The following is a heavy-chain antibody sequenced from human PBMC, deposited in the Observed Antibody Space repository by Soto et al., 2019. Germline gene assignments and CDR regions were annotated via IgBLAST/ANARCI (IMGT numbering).Heavy chain of an antibody. V-gene: IGHV4-59*01. CDR2: IYYSGST. CDR3: AREGKSYDILTGYYNGGFEYFDL. D-gene: IGHD3-9*01. Sequence: SETLSLTCTVSGGSISSYYWSWIRQPPGKGLEWIGYIYYSGSTNYNPSLKSRVTISVDTSKNQFSLKLSSVTAADTAVYYCAREGKSYDILTGYYNGGFEYFDLWGRGTLVTVSS. CDR1: GGSISSYY. J-gene: IGHJ2*01.